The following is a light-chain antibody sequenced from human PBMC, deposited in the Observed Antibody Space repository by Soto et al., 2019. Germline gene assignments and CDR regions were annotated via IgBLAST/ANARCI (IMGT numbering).Light chain of an antibody. Sequence: QPVLTQPPSASGTPGQRVTISCSGSSSNIGSNPVNWYQQLPGTAPKLLIYSNNQRPSGVPDRFSGSKSGTSASLAISGLQSEDEADYYCAAWDDSLNGVFGGGTQLTVL. V-gene: IGLV1-44*01. CDR2: SNN. J-gene: IGLJ3*02. CDR3: AAWDDSLNGV. CDR1: SSNIGSNP.